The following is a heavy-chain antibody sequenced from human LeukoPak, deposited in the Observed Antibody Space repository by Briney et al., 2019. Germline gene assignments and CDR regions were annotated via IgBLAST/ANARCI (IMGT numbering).Heavy chain of an antibody. V-gene: IGHV3-11*06. CDR3: ARTDAFDI. CDR2: ISSSSSYT. CDR1: GLTFCDYY. Sequence: RGSPRLSRAASGLTFCDYYTSWICPAPREGLGWVSYISSSSSYTNYAGSVKGRFTISRDNAKNSLYLQRKSLRAEDTAVYYCARTDAFDIWGQGTMVTASS. J-gene: IGHJ3*02.